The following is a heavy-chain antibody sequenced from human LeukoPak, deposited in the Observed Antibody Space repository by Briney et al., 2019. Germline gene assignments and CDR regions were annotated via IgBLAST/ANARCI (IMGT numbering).Heavy chain of an antibody. CDR3: ARDPMGYCSSTSCYPSAFDI. J-gene: IGHJ3*02. CDR2: INTNTGNP. Sequence: EASVKVSCKASEYTFTNYAMNWVRQAPGQGLEWMGWINTNTGNPTYAQDFTGRFVFSLDISVSTAYLQISSLKADDTAVYYCARDPMGYCSSTSCYPSAFDIWGQGTMVTVSS. V-gene: IGHV7-4-1*02. CDR1: EYTFTNYA. D-gene: IGHD2-2*01.